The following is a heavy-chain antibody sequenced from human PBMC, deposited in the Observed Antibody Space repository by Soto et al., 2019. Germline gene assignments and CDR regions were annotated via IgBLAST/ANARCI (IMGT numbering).Heavy chain of an antibody. Sequence: GGSLRLSCAASAFTFSSYAMHWVRQAPGKGLEWVAVISYDGSNKYYADSVKGRFTISRDTSKNTLYLQMNSLRAEDTAVYYCARERNYGYYYYGLDVWRQGTTVTVSS. V-gene: IGHV3-30-3*01. CDR1: AFTFSSYA. J-gene: IGHJ6*02. CDR3: ARERNYGYYYYGLDV. CDR2: ISYDGSNK. D-gene: IGHD1-7*01.